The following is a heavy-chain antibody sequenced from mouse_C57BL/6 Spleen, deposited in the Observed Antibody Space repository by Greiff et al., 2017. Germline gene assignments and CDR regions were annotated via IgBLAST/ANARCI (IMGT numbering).Heavy chain of an antibody. CDR3: ASLYGSSYGWYFDV. D-gene: IGHD1-1*01. Sequence: EVHLVESGGGLVQPGGSLSLSCAASGFTFTDYYMSWVRQPPGKALEWLGFIRNKANGYTTEYSASVKGRFNISRDNSQSILYLQMNALRAEDSATYYWASLYGSSYGWYFDVWGTGTTVTVSS. CDR1: GFTFTDYY. J-gene: IGHJ1*03. CDR2: IRNKANGYTT. V-gene: IGHV7-3*01.